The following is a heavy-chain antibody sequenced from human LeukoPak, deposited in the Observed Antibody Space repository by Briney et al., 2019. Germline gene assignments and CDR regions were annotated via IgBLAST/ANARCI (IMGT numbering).Heavy chain of an antibody. CDR1: GGSISSSSYY. V-gene: IGHV4-39*07. Sequence: SETLSLTCTVSGGSISSSSYYWGWIRQPPGKGLEWIGSIYHSGSTYYNPSLKSRVTISVDTSKNQFSLKLSSVTAADTAVYYCARGVARSSKFHFSYYFDYWGRGTLVTVSS. CDR3: ARGVARSSKFHFSYYFDY. J-gene: IGHJ4*02. D-gene: IGHD6-6*01. CDR2: IYHSGST.